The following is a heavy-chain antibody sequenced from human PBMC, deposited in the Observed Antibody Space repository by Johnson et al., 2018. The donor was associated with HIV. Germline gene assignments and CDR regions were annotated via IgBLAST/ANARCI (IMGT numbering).Heavy chain of an antibody. CDR2: INSDWSST. Sequence: VQLVESGGGVVQPGRSLRLSCAASEFTFSSYWMHWVRQAPGKGLVWVSRINSDWSSTSYADSVKGRFTISRDNAKNTLYLQMNSLRAEDTAVYYCARRSSPTGAFDIWGQGTMVTVSS. D-gene: IGHD6-13*01. CDR1: EFTFSSYW. CDR3: ARRSSPTGAFDI. J-gene: IGHJ3*02. V-gene: IGHV3-74*02.